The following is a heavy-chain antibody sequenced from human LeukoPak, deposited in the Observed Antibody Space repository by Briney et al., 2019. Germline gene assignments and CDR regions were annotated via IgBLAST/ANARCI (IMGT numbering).Heavy chain of an antibody. CDR2: ISGSGGST. D-gene: IGHD3-22*01. CDR3: AKVEYYYDSSGYHPDAFDI. J-gene: IGHJ3*02. V-gene: IGHV3-23*01. Sequence: GGSLRLSCAASGFTFSSYAMSWVRQAPGKGLEWVSAISGSGGSTYYADSVKGRFTISRDNSKNTLYLQMNSLRAEDTAVYYCAKVEYYYDSSGYHPDAFDIWGQGTMVTVSS. CDR1: GFTFSSYA.